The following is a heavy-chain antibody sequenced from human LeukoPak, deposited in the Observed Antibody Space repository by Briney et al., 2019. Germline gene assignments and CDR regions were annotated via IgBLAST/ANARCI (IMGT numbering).Heavy chain of an antibody. CDR2: VIPIFGTA. Sequence: SVQVPCKASGGTFSSYAISWVRQAPGQGPEWMGGVIPIFGTANYAQKFQGRVTITADESTSTAYMELSSLRSEDTAVYYCARDGATAVAGTSFDYWGQGTLVTVSS. J-gene: IGHJ4*02. CDR3: ARDGATAVAGTSFDY. D-gene: IGHD6-19*01. CDR1: GGTFSSYA. V-gene: IGHV1-69*13.